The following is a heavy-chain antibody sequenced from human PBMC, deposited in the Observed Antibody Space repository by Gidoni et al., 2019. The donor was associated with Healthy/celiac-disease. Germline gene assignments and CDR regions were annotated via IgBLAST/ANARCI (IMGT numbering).Heavy chain of an antibody. J-gene: IGHJ3*02. D-gene: IGHD2-8*01. Sequence: QVQLQESGPGLVKPSQTLSLTCTVSGGSISSGGYYWSWIRQHSGKGLEWIGYIYYSGSTYYNPSLKSRVTISVDTSKNQFSLKLSSVTAADTAVYYCARDLRPFTKPGAFDIWGQGTMVTVSS. CDR3: ARDLRPFTKPGAFDI. V-gene: IGHV4-31*03. CDR1: GGSISSGGYY. CDR2: IYYSGST.